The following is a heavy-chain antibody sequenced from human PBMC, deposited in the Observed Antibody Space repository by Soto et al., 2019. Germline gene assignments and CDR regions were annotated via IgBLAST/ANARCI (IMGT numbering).Heavy chain of an antibody. CDR2: IGVGSTP. CDR3: RGDSGSDQAGRNFDS. D-gene: IGHD1-26*01. J-gene: IGHJ4*02. Sequence: PGGTLRLPCAASGFTFRSHDMGWVRRAPGKGLGWVSAIGVGSTPYYPDSVKGRLTISRDNSQNALYPQRNSPGADGTAACDVRGDSGSDQAGRNFDSWGQGPLVTVSS. CDR1: GFTFRSHD. V-gene: IGHV3-23*01.